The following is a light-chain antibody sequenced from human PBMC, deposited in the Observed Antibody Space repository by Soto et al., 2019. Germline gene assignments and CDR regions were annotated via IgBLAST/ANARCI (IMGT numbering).Light chain of an antibody. V-gene: IGKV3-15*01. CDR3: QQYGDLPWT. CDR1: QSVSSN. CDR2: DAS. J-gene: IGKJ1*01. Sequence: EIVMTQSPDTLSVSPGERATLSCRASQSVSSNLAWYQQKPGQAPRLLIYDASTRAPGFPARFSGSGSGTDFTLTIDRLVSEDFAVYFCQQYGDLPWTFGQGTKVDIK.